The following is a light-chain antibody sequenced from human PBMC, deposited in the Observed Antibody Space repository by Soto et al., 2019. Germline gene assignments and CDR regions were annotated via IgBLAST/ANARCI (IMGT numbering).Light chain of an antibody. V-gene: IGLV2-14*01. CDR2: DVS. J-gene: IGLJ1*01. Sequence: QSVLTQPASVYGSPGQSITISCTGTSSDVGGYNYVSWYRQHPGRAPKLMIYDVSNRPSGVSNRFSGSKSGNTASLTISGLQAEDEAGYYCSSYTRSSTHVFGTGTKVTVL. CDR1: SSDVGGYNY. CDR3: SSYTRSSTHV.